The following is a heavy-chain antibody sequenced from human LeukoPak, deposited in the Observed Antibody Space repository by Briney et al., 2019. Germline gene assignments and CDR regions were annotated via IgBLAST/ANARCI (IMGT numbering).Heavy chain of an antibody. D-gene: IGHD4-23*01. CDR2: ISGSGGST. Sequence: GGSLRLSCAASGFTFSSYAMSWVRQAPGKGLEWVSAISGSGGSTYYADSVKGRFTISRDNVENSLYLQMNSLRDEDTAVYYCARVAAGYSVNYFDYWGQGTLVTVSS. CDR1: GFTFSSYA. J-gene: IGHJ4*02. CDR3: ARVAAGYSVNYFDY. V-gene: IGHV3-23*01.